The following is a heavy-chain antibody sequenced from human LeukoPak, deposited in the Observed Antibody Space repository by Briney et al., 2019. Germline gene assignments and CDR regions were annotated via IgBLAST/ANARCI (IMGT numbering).Heavy chain of an antibody. J-gene: IGHJ4*02. CDR3: AKDYCSSISCHFDY. CDR2: IYSGGST. Sequence: QPGGSLRLSCAASGFTVSSNYMSWVRQAPGKGLEWVSVIYSGGSTYYADSVQGRFTISRDNSKNTLYLQMNSLRAEDTAVYYCAKDYCSSISCHFDYWGQGTLVTVSS. V-gene: IGHV3-53*01. CDR1: GFTVSSNY. D-gene: IGHD2-2*01.